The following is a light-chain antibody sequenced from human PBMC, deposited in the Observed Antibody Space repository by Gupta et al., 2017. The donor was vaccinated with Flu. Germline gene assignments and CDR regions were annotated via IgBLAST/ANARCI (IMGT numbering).Light chain of an antibody. Sequence: SITISCTETSSDVGGYNYVSWYQQHPGKDPKLMIYEVSNRPSGVANRFSGSKSGNTASLTISGLQDEDEADYYCSSYTSRNTLVFGGGTKLTVL. CDR2: EVS. CDR3: SSYTSRNTLV. J-gene: IGLJ2*01. CDR1: SSDVGGYNY. V-gene: IGLV2-14*01.